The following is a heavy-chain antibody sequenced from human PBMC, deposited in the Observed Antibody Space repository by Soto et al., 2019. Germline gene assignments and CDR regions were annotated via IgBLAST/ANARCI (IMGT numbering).Heavy chain of an antibody. CDR3: AGGITGTKVRGRGYYYYYGMDV. J-gene: IGHJ6*02. D-gene: IGHD1-7*01. CDR2: IIPIFGTA. CDR1: GGTFSSYA. Sequence: QVQLVQSGAEVKKPGSSVKVSCKASGGTFSSYAISWVRQAPGQGLEWMGGIIPIFGTANYAQKFQGRVTTTADKSTSTAYMELSILRSEDTAVYYCAGGITGTKVRGRGYYYYYGMDVWGQGTTVTVSS. V-gene: IGHV1-69*06.